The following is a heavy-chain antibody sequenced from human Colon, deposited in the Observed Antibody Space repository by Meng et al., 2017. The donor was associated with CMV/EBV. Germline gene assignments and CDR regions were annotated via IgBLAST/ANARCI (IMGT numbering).Heavy chain of an antibody. D-gene: IGHD2/OR15-2a*01. CDR3: VRREYFGTESGN. J-gene: IGHJ4*02. Sequence: GESLKISWQGSGNRFSNYWIGWVRQMPGKGLDWMAIIYPGDSDAVHKPSFQGRVTISADKSISTAYLQWSSLRASDTAMYYCVRREYFGTESGNWGRGTRVTVSS. V-gene: IGHV5-51*01. CDR2: IYPGDSDA. CDR1: GNRFSNYW.